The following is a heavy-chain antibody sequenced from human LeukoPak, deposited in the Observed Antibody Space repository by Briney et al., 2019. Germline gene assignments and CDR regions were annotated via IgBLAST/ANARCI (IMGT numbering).Heavy chain of an antibody. D-gene: IGHD2-15*01. Sequence: SETLSLTCTVSGGSISSGDYYWRWIRQPPGKGLEWIGYIYHSGSTYYNPSLKSRVTISVDRSKNQFSLKLSSVTAADTAVYYCARVGYCSGGSCIEGWFDPWGQGTLVTVSS. J-gene: IGHJ5*02. V-gene: IGHV4-30-2*01. CDR3: ARVGYCSGGSCIEGWFDP. CDR2: IYHSGST. CDR1: GGSISSGDYY.